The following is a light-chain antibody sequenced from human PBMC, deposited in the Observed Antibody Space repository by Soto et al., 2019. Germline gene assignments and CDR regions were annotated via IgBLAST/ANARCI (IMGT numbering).Light chain of an antibody. CDR3: LAWDSPTVV. V-gene: IGLV3-1*01. CDR1: YLGNSY. J-gene: IGLJ2*01. CDR2: QDK. Sequence: SSELTQPPSVSVSPGQTATITCSGDYLGNSYVSWYQQKPGQSPLMVIYQDKNRPSGITERFSGSNSGNTATLTISGTQALDEAYYYWLAWDSPTVVFGGGTKLTVL.